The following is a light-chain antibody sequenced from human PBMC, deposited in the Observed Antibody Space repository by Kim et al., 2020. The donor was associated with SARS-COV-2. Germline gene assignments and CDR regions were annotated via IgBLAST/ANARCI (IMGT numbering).Light chain of an antibody. Sequence: DIQMSQSPLSLSASVGDRVTITCRASQSLGAHLNWYQQKPGTAPRVLISGASTLYNGVPSRFTGSGFGTDFSLTITMLQPDDFATYFCQQTFSLPRTFGPGAKVDIK. J-gene: IGKJ1*01. CDR2: GAS. CDR1: QSLGAH. V-gene: IGKV1-39*01. CDR3: QQTFSLPRT.